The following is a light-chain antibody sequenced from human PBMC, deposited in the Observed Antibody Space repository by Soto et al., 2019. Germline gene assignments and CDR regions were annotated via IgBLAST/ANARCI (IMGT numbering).Light chain of an antibody. CDR1: QSISGR. V-gene: IGKV1-5*01. J-gene: IGKJ1*01. CDR3: QQYNSYWT. Sequence: DIQMTQSPSTLSASVGERVSITCRASQSISGRLAWYQQKPGKAPKVLIYDVSSLESGVPSRFSGSGSGTEFTLTISSLQPDDFATYYCQQYNSYWTFGQGTKVDIK. CDR2: DVS.